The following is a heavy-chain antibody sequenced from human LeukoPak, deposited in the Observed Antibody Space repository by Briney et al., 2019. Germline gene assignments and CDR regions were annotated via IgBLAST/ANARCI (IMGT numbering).Heavy chain of an antibody. CDR3: ARVGDYGSGSYFSDY. J-gene: IGHJ4*02. Sequence: SVKVFCKASGGTFSSYAISWVRQAPGQGLEWMGGIIPIFGTANYAQKFQGRVTITADESTSTAYMELSSLRSEDTAVYYCARVGDYGSGSYFSDYWGQGTLVTVSS. D-gene: IGHD3-10*01. CDR2: IIPIFGTA. CDR1: GGTFSSYA. V-gene: IGHV1-69*13.